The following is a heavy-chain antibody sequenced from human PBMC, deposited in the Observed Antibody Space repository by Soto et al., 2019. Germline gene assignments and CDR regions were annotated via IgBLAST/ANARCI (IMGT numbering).Heavy chain of an antibody. CDR1: GFTFSSYA. D-gene: IGHD3-10*01. Sequence: GGSLRLSCAASGFTFSSYAMSWVRQAPGKGLEWVSAISGSGGSTYYADSVKGRFTISRDNSKNTLYLQMNSLRAEDTAVYYCAKDQADYGSGSYSNFDYWGQGTLVTVSS. CDR2: ISGSGGST. J-gene: IGHJ4*02. V-gene: IGHV3-23*01. CDR3: AKDQADYGSGSYSNFDY.